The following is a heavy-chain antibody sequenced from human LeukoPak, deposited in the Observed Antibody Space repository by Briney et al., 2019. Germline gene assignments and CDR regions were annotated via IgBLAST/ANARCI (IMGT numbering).Heavy chain of an antibody. V-gene: IGHV3-30*02. D-gene: IGHD5-18*01. CDR3: TKVGNGYTADY. CDR1: GFTFSNHG. Sequence: EGSLRLSCAASGFTFSNHGMHWVRQAPGKGLEWVTFIRLDGGHKYYADSVKGRFTISRDNSKNTLYLQMNSLSAEDTAVYYCTKVGNGYTADYWGQGTLVTVSS. CDR2: IRLDGGHK. J-gene: IGHJ4*02.